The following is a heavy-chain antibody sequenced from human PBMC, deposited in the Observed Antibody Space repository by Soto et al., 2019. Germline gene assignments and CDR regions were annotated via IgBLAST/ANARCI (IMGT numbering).Heavy chain of an antibody. CDR3: ARVPGGTLDAFDI. CDR2: IKQDGSEK. D-gene: IGHD1-26*01. Sequence: GESLKISCAASGFTFSSYWMSWVRQAPGKGLEWVANIKQDGSEKYYVDSVKGRFTISRDNAKNSLYLQMNSLRAEDTAVYYCARVPGGTLDAFDIWGQGTMVTVSS. V-gene: IGHV3-7*01. CDR1: GFTFSSYW. J-gene: IGHJ3*02.